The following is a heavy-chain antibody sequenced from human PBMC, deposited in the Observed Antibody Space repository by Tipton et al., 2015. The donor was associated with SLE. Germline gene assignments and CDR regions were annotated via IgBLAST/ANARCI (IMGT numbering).Heavy chain of an antibody. V-gene: IGHV4-59*11. D-gene: IGHD4-11*01. Sequence: LRLSCTVSGGSISSHYWSWSRRPPGNALEWIAYINYSGSTNDNPSLKSRVTMSVDTSKNQFSLKLSSVTAADTAVYYCAREFLNPVTTVHYYFDLWGRGTLVTVSS. CDR2: INYSGST. J-gene: IGHJ2*01. CDR3: AREFLNPVTTVHYYFDL. CDR1: GGSISSHY.